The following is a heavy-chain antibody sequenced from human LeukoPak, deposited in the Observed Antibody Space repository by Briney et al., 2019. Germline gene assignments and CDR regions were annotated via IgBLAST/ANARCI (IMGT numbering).Heavy chain of an antibody. D-gene: IGHD3-22*01. V-gene: IGHV3-7*01. CDR2: IKQDESEK. J-gene: IGHJ3*01. CDR1: GFNFNSYW. CDR3: ARRSGYYWDAFDV. Sequence: GGSLRLSCAVSGFNFNSYWMIWVRQAPGKGLEWVANIKQDESEKNYVDSVKGRFTISRDNANNLLHLQMNNLRADDTAVYYCARRSGYYWDAFDVWGQGTMVTVSS.